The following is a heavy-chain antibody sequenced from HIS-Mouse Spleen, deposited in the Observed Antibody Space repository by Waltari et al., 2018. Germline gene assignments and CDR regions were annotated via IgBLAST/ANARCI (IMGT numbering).Heavy chain of an antibody. CDR1: GGSISSSSYY. CDR3: AREIPYSSSWYDWYFDL. J-gene: IGHJ2*01. D-gene: IGHD6-13*01. Sequence: QLQLQESGPGLVKPSETLSLTCTVSGGSISSSSYYWGWIRQPPGRGLEWIGSIYYSGTTHSNPSLKCRVPISVDTSKNQFSLKLSSVTAADTAVYYCAREIPYSSSWYDWYFDLWGRGTLVTVSS. CDR2: IYYSGTT. V-gene: IGHV4-39*07.